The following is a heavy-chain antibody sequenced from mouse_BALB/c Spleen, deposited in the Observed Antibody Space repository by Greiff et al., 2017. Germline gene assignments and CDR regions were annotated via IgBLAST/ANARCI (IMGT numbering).Heavy chain of an antibody. CDR2: INPSSGYT. CDR1: GYTFTSYT. Sequence: VKLQESGAELARPGASVKMSCKASGYTFTSYTMHWVKQRPGQGLEWIGYINPSSGYTNYNQKFKDKATLTADKSSSTAYMQLSSLTSEDSAVYYCARVKNPYYAMDYWGQGTSVTVSS. J-gene: IGHJ4*01. CDR3: ARVKNPYYAMDY. V-gene: IGHV1-4*01.